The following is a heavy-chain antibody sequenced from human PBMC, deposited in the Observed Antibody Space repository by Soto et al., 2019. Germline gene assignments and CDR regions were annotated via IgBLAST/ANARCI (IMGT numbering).Heavy chain of an antibody. V-gene: IGHV4-31*03. J-gene: IGHJ6*02. D-gene: IGHD3-10*01. CDR1: GGSISSGGYY. CDR3: ARADSYYGSGSYENYYYYGMDV. CDR2: IYYSGST. Sequence: SETLSLTCTVSGGSISSGGYYWSWIRQHPGKGLEWIGYIYYSGSTYYNPSLKSRVTISVDTSKNQFSLKLSSVTAADTAVYYCARADSYYGSGSYENYYYYGMDVWGQGTTVTAP.